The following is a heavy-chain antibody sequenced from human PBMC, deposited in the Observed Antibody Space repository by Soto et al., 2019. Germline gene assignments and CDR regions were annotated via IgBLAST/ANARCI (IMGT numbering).Heavy chain of an antibody. V-gene: IGHV4-4*02. CDR3: AGQWAAGYGAFDP. CDR1: GGSISNNRW. J-gene: IGHJ5*02. Sequence: QVKLQESGPGLEKPSGTLSLTCAVSGGSISNNRWWTWVRQAPGKGLEWIGEIHDRGSTNYNLSLKSRAPVSIERSKDQFSLEMRAVTAADTAVYYCAGQWAAGYGAFDPWGQGTLVTVSS. D-gene: IGHD3-9*01. CDR2: IHDRGST.